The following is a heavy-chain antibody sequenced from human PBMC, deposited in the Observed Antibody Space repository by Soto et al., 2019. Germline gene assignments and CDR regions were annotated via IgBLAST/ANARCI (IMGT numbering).Heavy chain of an antibody. Sequence: QVQLVQSGAEVRKPGASVKVSCKASGYTFTDYYMHWVRQAPGQGLEWMGWISPKSGDSNYAQKFQGRVTITRDTSISTAYMELDSLRSDDTAVYYCARRGDGFKYDSWGQGPMVTVSS. CDR3: ARRGDGFKYDS. CDR2: ISPKSGDS. V-gene: IGHV1-2*02. CDR1: GYTFTDYY. J-gene: IGHJ3*02. D-gene: IGHD5-12*01.